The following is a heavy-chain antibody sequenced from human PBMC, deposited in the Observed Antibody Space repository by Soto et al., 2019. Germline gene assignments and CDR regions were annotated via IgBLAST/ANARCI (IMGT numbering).Heavy chain of an antibody. Sequence: QVQLVQSGAEVKKPGSSVKVSCKASGGTFSSYTISWVRQAPGQGLEWMGRIIPILGIANYAQKFQGRVTIPGNKSTSQAYGERSSLGSEKRAVFYWARNLFRERGKVFDIGGQGTMVTVSS. J-gene: IGHJ3*02. D-gene: IGHD2-21*01. CDR1: GGTFSSYT. CDR3: ARNLFRERGKVFDI. CDR2: IIPILGIA. V-gene: IGHV1-69*02.